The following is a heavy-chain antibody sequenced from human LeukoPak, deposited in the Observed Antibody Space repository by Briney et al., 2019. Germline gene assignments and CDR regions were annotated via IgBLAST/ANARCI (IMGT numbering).Heavy chain of an antibody. D-gene: IGHD6-13*01. CDR1: GYTFTSYY. CDR3: ARGYPLSTTAAGTYFQH. CDR2: INPNSGGT. J-gene: IGHJ1*01. V-gene: IGHV1-2*02. Sequence: ASVKVSCKASGYTFTSYYMHWVRQAPGQGLEWMGWINPNSGGTNYAQKFQGRVTMTRDTSISTAYMELSRLRSDDTAVYYCARGYPLSTTAAGTYFQHWGQGTLVTASS.